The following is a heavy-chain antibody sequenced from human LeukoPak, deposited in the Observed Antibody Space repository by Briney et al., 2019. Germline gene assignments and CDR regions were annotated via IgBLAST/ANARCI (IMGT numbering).Heavy chain of an antibody. CDR1: GGTFSSYA. J-gene: IGHJ4*02. Sequence: SVKVSCKASGGTFSSYAISWVRQAPGQGLEWMGGIIPIFGTANYAQKFQGRVTITTDESTSTACMELSSLRSEDTAVYYCAREGLRRDGYNSDYWGQGTLVTVSS. V-gene: IGHV1-69*05. D-gene: IGHD5-24*01. CDR2: IIPIFGTA. CDR3: AREGLRRDGYNSDY.